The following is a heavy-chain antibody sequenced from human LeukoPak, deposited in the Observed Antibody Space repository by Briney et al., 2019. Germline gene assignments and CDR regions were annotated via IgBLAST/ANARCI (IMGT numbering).Heavy chain of an antibody. CDR2: LYPGDSDI. CDR1: RYSFTIYR. Sequence: GESLKISCKGSRYSFTIYRIGWVRQMPGKCVEWMGILYPGDSDIRYSTSFPGQVTISADKSINTAYLQWSSVKASHTAMYYCAIKGIVGAPGFDYWGQGTLVTVSS. V-gene: IGHV5-51*01. D-gene: IGHD1-26*01. CDR3: AIKGIVGAPGFDY. J-gene: IGHJ4*02.